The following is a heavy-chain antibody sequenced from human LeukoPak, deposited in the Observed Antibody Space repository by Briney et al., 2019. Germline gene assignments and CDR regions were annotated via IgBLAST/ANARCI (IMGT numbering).Heavy chain of an antibody. Sequence: GGSLRLSCAASGFTFSNYWMHWVRQAPGKGPVWVSRIKSDGSSTRFADSVQGRFTISRDNGRNTLYLQMNSLRAEDTAVYYCARGGETNNWYPGYFDHWGQGALVTVSS. V-gene: IGHV3-74*01. CDR2: IKSDGSST. CDR1: GFTFSNYW. J-gene: IGHJ4*02. CDR3: ARGGETNNWYPGYFDH. D-gene: IGHD1-1*01.